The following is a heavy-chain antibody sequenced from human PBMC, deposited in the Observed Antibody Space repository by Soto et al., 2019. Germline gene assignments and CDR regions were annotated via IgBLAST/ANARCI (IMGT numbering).Heavy chain of an antibody. CDR3: ARGGVPAAFYYYYGMDV. Sequence: SQTLSLSCAISGDSVSSNSAAWNWIRQSPSRGLEWLGRTYYRSKWYNDYAVSVKSRITINPDTSKNQFSLQLNSVTPEDTTVYYCARGGVPAAFYYYYGMDVWGQGTTVTVSS. D-gene: IGHD2-2*01. J-gene: IGHJ6*02. V-gene: IGHV6-1*01. CDR1: GDSVSSNSAA. CDR2: TYYRSKWYN.